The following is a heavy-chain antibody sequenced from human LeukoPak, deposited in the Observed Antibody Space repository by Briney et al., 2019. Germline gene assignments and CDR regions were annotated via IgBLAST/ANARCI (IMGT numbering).Heavy chain of an antibody. Sequence: GGSLRLSCTASGFTLSTYTMNWVRQAPGKGLEWVSYISSTSTTKYYADSVKGRFTISRDNSKNSLDLQTNRLTAEDTAVYYCARDRSLVDGDYGVWFDAWGQGSLVTVSS. CDR2: ISSTSTTK. J-gene: IGHJ5*02. CDR1: GFTLSTYT. V-gene: IGHV3-48*04. D-gene: IGHD4-17*01. CDR3: ARDRSLVDGDYGVWFDA.